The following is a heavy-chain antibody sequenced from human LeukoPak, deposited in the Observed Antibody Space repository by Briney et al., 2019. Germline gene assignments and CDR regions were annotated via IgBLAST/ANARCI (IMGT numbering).Heavy chain of an antibody. J-gene: IGHJ4*02. CDR3: ARYSYGPRFSFDY. Sequence: PSETLSLTCTVSGGSISSYYWSWIRQPPGKGLEWIGYIYYSGSTNYNPSLKSRVTISVDTSKNQFSLKLSSVTAADTAVYYCARYSYGPRFSFDYWGQGTPVTVSS. CDR1: GGSISSYY. CDR2: IYYSGST. V-gene: IGHV4-59*01. D-gene: IGHD5-18*01.